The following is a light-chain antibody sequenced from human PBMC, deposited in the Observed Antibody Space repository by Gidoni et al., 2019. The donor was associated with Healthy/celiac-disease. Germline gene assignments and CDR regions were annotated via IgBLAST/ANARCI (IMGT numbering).Light chain of an antibody. CDR3: QQYYSYPYT. Sequence: AIRITQSPSSLSASTGDRVTITCRASQGISSNLAWYQQKPGKAPKLLIYAASILQSGVPSRFSGSGSGTDFTLTISGLQSEDFATYYGQQYYSYPYTFGQGTKLEIK. J-gene: IGKJ2*01. CDR2: AAS. V-gene: IGKV1-8*01. CDR1: QGISSN.